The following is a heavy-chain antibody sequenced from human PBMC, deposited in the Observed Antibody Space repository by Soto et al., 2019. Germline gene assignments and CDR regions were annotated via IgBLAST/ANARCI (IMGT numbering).Heavy chain of an antibody. CDR3: ASRGGDSSGYYYVRGWFDP. CDR2: IYHSGST. J-gene: IGHJ5*02. CDR1: GGSISSDSYY. D-gene: IGHD3-22*01. V-gene: IGHV4-39*07. Sequence: SEILSLTCTVSGGSISSDSYYWGWIRQSPEKGLEWIANIYHSGSTNYNPSLKSRLTISVDKSKNQFSLKLSSVTAADTAVYYCASRGGDSSGYYYVRGWFDPWGQGTLVTVSS.